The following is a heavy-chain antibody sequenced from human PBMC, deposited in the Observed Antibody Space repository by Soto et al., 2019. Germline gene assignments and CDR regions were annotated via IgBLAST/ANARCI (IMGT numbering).Heavy chain of an antibody. Sequence: SVKVSCKASGGTFSSYTIGWVRQAPGQGLEWMGRIIPILGIANYAQKFQGRVTITADKSTSTAYMELSSLRSEDTAVYYCAIAYELGIAAAGPPSGYFQHWGQGTLVTVSS. CDR1: GGTFSSYT. CDR2: IIPILGIA. J-gene: IGHJ1*01. D-gene: IGHD6-13*01. V-gene: IGHV1-69*02. CDR3: AIAYELGIAAAGPPSGYFQH.